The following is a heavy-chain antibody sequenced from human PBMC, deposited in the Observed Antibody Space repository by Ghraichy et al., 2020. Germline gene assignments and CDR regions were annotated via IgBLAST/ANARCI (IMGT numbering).Heavy chain of an antibody. D-gene: IGHD2-21*02. Sequence: LSLTCAASGFTFTNYAMSWVRQAPGEGLEWVSAISSGGGTTFYVGSVRGRFTISRDNSKDTSYLQMNSLRADDTAVYYCAKDDTGVVTSFDSWGQGTLVTVSS. CDR2: ISSGGGTT. V-gene: IGHV3-23*01. CDR1: GFTFTNYA. CDR3: AKDDTGVVTSFDS. J-gene: IGHJ4*02.